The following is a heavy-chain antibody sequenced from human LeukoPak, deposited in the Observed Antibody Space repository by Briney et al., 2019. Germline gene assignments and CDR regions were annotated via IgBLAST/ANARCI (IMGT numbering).Heavy chain of an antibody. CDR1: GFTVSSNY. CDR2: ISSSSSTI. D-gene: IGHD3-3*01. CDR3: ARGLTIFGVVTNFDY. V-gene: IGHV3-48*01. Sequence: GGSLRLSCAASGFTVSSNYMSWVRQAPGKGLEWVSYISSSSSTIYYADSVKGRFTISRDNAKNSLYLQMNSLRAEDTAVYYCARGLTIFGVVTNFDYWGQGTLVTVSS. J-gene: IGHJ4*02.